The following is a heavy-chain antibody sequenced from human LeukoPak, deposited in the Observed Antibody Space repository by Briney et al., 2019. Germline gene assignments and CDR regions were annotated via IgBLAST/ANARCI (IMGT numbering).Heavy chain of an antibody. CDR1: GFTFSSYY. J-gene: IGHJ4*02. Sequence: GRSLRLSCAASGFTFSSYYMSWVRQAPGKGLEWVASLQQDGSEKYYVDSVKGRFTISRDNAKKSLYLQMNSLRAEDTAVYYCARDPYGDYYFDYWGQGTLVTVSS. V-gene: IGHV3-7*01. D-gene: IGHD4-17*01. CDR3: ARDPYGDYYFDY. CDR2: LQQDGSEK.